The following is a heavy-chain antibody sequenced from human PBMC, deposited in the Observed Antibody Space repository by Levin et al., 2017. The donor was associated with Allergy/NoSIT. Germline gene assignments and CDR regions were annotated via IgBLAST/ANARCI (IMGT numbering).Heavy chain of an antibody. CDR2: ISWNSGSI. Sequence: GGSLRLSCAASGFTFDDYAMHWVRQAPGKGLEWVSGISWNSGSIGYADSVKGRFTISRDNAKNSLYLQMNSLRAEDTALYYCAKIRTGPLRDIAAAGTGFDYWGQGTLVTVSS. CDR3: AKIRTGPLRDIAAAGTGFDY. J-gene: IGHJ4*02. CDR1: GFTFDDYA. D-gene: IGHD6-13*01. V-gene: IGHV3-9*01.